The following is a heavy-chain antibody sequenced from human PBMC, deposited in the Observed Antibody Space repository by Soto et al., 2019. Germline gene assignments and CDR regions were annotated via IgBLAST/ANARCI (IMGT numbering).Heavy chain of an antibody. V-gene: IGHV3-74*01. D-gene: IGHD3-16*01. CDR1: GFTFSSYW. CDR3: ARSRGSGGVEYNMDV. CDR2: IMSDGSGT. J-gene: IGHJ6*02. Sequence: EVQLVESGGGLVQPGGSLRLSCAASGFTFSSYWMHWVRQGPGEGLVWVSRIMSDGSGTTYAHSVKGRFTISRDNAKNTLYLQMNSLRAEDTAVYHCARSRGSGGVEYNMDVWGQGTTVTVSS.